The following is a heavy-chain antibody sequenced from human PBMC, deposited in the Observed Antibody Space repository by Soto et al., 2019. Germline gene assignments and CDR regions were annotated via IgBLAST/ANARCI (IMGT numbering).Heavy chain of an antibody. CDR3: ATAGLGYGSSTSCPEGYYYYGMDV. J-gene: IGHJ6*02. Sequence: QVQLQESGPGLVKPSGTLSLTCAVSGGSISSSNWWSGVRQPPGKGLEWSGDIDHIGSTNYNPSLKSRVTISVDKSKNQFAMKLISVTAADTAVYYCATAGLGYGSSTSCPEGYYYYGMDVWGQGTTVTVSS. D-gene: IGHD2-2*01. V-gene: IGHV4-4*02. CDR1: GGSISSSNW. CDR2: IDHIGST.